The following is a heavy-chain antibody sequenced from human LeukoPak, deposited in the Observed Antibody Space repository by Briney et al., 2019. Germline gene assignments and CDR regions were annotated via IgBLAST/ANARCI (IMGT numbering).Heavy chain of an antibody. Sequence: GGSLRLSCTASGFTFSSYSMNWVRQAPGKGLEWVSSISSSSSYIYYADSVKGRFTISRDNAKNSLYLQMNSLRAEDTAVYYCARGGYSYGSEDYFDYWGQGTLVTVSS. CDR1: GFTFSSYS. D-gene: IGHD5-18*01. V-gene: IGHV3-21*01. CDR2: ISSSSSYI. J-gene: IGHJ4*02. CDR3: ARGGYSYGSEDYFDY.